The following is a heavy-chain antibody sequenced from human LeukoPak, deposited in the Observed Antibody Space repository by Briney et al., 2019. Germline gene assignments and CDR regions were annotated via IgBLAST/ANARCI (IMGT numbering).Heavy chain of an antibody. Sequence: ASVKVSCNASGYSCTTDDINWVRQASGRGLEWMGFINPGSGKTRYPQKFQGRVTMTRDTSINTVYMELSSLRSEDTATYYCARVFGQWLAVDWGQGTPVIVSS. D-gene: IGHD6-19*01. CDR2: INPGSGKT. CDR3: ARVFGQWLAVD. CDR1: GYSCTTDD. J-gene: IGHJ4*02. V-gene: IGHV1-8*01.